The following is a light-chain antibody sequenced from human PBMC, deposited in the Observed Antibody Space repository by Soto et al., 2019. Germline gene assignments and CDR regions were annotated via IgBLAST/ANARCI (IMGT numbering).Light chain of an antibody. Sequence: EIVLTQSPGTLSLSPGEIATLYCRASQSVSSSYLAWYQQKPGQAPRLLIYDASNRATGIPARFSGSGSGTDFTLTISSLEPEDFAVYYCQQYNNWPAITFGQGTRLEIK. V-gene: IGKV3D-20*02. CDR2: DAS. CDR1: QSVSSSY. J-gene: IGKJ5*01. CDR3: QQYNNWPAIT.